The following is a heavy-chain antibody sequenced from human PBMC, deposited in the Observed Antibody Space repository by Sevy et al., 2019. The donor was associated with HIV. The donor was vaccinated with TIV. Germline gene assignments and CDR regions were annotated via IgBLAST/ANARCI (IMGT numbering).Heavy chain of an antibody. D-gene: IGHD2-2*01. Sequence: SETLSLTCAVYGGSFSGYYWNWIRHPPGKALEWIGEINHSGSTNYNPSLKSRVTISVDTSKNQFSLKLNSVTSADTAVYYCARAPPVVVVPGAPSWFDPWGQGTLVTVSS. V-gene: IGHV4-34*01. CDR3: ARAPPVVVVPGAPSWFDP. CDR2: INHSGST. CDR1: GGSFSGYY. J-gene: IGHJ5*02.